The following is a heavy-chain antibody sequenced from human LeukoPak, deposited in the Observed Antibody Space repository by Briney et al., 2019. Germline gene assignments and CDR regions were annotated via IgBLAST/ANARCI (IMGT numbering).Heavy chain of an antibody. V-gene: IGHV1-69*04. D-gene: IGHD1-26*01. CDR3: ARGGIVGAANWFDP. Sequence: ASVKVSRKASGGTFSSYAISWVRQAPGQGLEWMGRIIPILGIANYAQKFQGRVTITADKSTSTAYMELSSLRSEDTAVYYCARGGIVGAANWFDPWGQGTLVTVSS. J-gene: IGHJ5*02. CDR2: IIPILGIA. CDR1: GGTFSSYA.